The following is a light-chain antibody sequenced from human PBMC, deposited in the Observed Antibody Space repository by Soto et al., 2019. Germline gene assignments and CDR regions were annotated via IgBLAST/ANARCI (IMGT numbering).Light chain of an antibody. Sequence: EIVLAQSPGTLSLSPGERATLSCRASQSVSSSYLAWYQKKPGQAPRLLIYAASSRATGIPDRFSGSGSGTDFTLTISRREPEDVAVYYCQQYGSSPRYTFGQGTKLEIK. J-gene: IGKJ2*01. CDR2: AAS. CDR1: QSVSSSY. CDR3: QQYGSSPRYT. V-gene: IGKV3-20*01.